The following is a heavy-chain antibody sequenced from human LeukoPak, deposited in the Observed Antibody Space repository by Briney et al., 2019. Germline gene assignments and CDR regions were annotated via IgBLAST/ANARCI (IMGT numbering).Heavy chain of an antibody. Sequence: PGGSLRLSCAASGFTFSSYGMHWVRQAPGKGLEWVAVIWYDGSNKYYADSVKGRFTISRDNSKNTLYLQMNSLRAEDTAVYYCARDRAEGMFAGIDYWGQGTLVTVSS. CDR2: IWYDGSNK. CDR3: ARDRAEGMFAGIDY. J-gene: IGHJ4*02. V-gene: IGHV3-33*01. D-gene: IGHD3-10*02. CDR1: GFTFSSYG.